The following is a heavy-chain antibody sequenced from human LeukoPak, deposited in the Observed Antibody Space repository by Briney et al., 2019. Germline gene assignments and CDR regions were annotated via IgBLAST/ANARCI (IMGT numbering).Heavy chain of an antibody. Sequence: SETLSLTCTVSGGSISSYCWTWIRQPPGKGLEWIGYIYYSGSTNYNPSLKSRVTISVDTSKSQFSLNLSSVTAADTAVYYCARLRSSSWLLIDYWGQGTLVTVSS. D-gene: IGHD6-13*01. CDR3: ARLRSSSWLLIDY. V-gene: IGHV4-59*08. J-gene: IGHJ4*02. CDR1: GGSISSYC. CDR2: IYYSGST.